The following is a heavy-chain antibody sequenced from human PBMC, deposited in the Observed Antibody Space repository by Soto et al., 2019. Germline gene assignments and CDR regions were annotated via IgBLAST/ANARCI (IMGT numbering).Heavy chain of an antibody. J-gene: IGHJ4*02. CDR2: ISINGGST. V-gene: IGHV3-64D*06. D-gene: IGHD3-22*01. CDR3: VKGEFYYDSSAYYPFDS. Sequence: WGRQAPGEGLEYVSSISINGGSTHYADSVKGRFTISRDNSRNTQYLQMSSLRADDTAVYYCVKGEFYYDSSAYYPFDSWGQGALVTVSS.